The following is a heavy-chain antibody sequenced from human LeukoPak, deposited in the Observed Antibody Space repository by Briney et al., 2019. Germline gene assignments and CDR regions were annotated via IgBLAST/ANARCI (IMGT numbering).Heavy chain of an antibody. CDR1: GFIFSDFS. J-gene: IGHJ4*02. D-gene: IGHD2-2*01. V-gene: IGHV3-7*01. CDR3: ARPRGCGSARYNNFDY. CDR2: MSEDGDEI. Sequence: PGGSLRLSCTVSGFIFSDFSMSWVRQAPGKGLEWVAKMSEDGDEIFYVDSVKGRFTISRDNTKKSLYLQLNSLRPEDSAVYYCARPRGCGSARYNNFDYWGQGTLVTVSS.